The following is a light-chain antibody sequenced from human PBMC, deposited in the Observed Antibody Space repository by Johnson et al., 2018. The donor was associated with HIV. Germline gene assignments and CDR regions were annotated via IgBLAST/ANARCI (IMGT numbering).Light chain of an antibody. J-gene: IGLJ1*01. CDR1: SSNIGNNY. CDR3: GTWDSSLRGD. V-gene: IGLV1-51*02. CDR2: ENN. Sequence: QSVLTQPPSVSAAPGQKVTISCSGSSSNIGNNYVSWYQQLPGTAPKLLIYENNKRPSGIPDRFPGSKSGTSATLGITGLQTGDEADYYCGTWDSSLRGDFGTGTKITVL.